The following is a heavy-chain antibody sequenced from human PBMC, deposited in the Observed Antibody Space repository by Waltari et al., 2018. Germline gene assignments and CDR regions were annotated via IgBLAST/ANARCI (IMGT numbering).Heavy chain of an antibody. CDR3: ARGLGDPYYYYYYMDV. Sequence: QVQLQESGPGLVKPSETLSLTCTVSGGSISSYYRSWIRQPARKGLEWIGRIYTSGSTNYNPSLKSRVTMSVDTSKNQFSLKLSSVTAADTAVYYCARGLGDPYYYYYYMDVWGKGTTVTVSS. D-gene: IGHD3-16*01. V-gene: IGHV4-4*07. J-gene: IGHJ6*03. CDR2: IYTSGST. CDR1: GGSISSYY.